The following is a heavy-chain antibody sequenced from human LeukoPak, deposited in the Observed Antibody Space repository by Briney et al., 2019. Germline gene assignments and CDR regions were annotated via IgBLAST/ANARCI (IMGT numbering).Heavy chain of an antibody. J-gene: IGHJ4*02. Sequence: ETLSLTCTVSGGSITNYYWSWIRQPPGKGLEWVSGISPSGGITYYTDSVKGRFTISRDNSKNTLYLQMNSLRAEDTAVYYCARGPSGYHNTGGQGTLVTVSS. V-gene: IGHV3-23*01. D-gene: IGHD5-12*01. CDR3: ARGPSGYHNT. CDR2: ISPSGGIT. CDR1: GGSITNYY.